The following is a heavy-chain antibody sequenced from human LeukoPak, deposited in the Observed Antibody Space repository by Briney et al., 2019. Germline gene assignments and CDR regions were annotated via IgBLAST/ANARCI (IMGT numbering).Heavy chain of an antibody. J-gene: IGHJ4*02. D-gene: IGHD3-10*01. Sequence: SETLSLTCTVSGGSISSGGYYWSWIRQHPGKGLEWIGYIYYSGSTYYNPSLKSRVTISVDTSKNQFSLKLSSVTAADTAVYYCARRGSELPTFDYWGQGTLVTVSS. CDR3: ARRGSELPTFDY. V-gene: IGHV4-31*03. CDR2: IYYSGST. CDR1: GGSISSGGYY.